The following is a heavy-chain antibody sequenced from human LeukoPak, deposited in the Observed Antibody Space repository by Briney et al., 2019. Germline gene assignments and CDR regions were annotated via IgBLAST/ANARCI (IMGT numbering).Heavy chain of an antibody. CDR3: ARSAAAVVDY. CDR1: GFTFSDYY. CDR2: IYYSGST. V-gene: IGHV4-38-2*01. D-gene: IGHD6-13*01. J-gene: IGHJ4*02. Sequence: GSLRLSCAASGFTFSDYYMSWIRQAPGKGLEWIGSIYYSGSTYYNPSLKSRVTISVDTSKNQFSLKLSSVTAADTAVYYCARSAAAVVDYWGQGTLVTVSS.